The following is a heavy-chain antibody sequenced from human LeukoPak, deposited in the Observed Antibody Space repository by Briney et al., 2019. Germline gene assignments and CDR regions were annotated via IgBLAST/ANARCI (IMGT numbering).Heavy chain of an antibody. CDR2: IYYSGST. Sequence: SQTLSLTCTVSGGSISSGGYYWSWTRQHPGKGLEWIGYIYYSGSTYYNPSLKSRVTISVDTSKNQFSLKLSSVTAADTAVYYCVCGSESYNWYFDLWGRGTLVTVSS. D-gene: IGHD3-10*01. CDR3: VCGSESYNWYFDL. V-gene: IGHV4-31*03. CDR1: GGSISSGGYY. J-gene: IGHJ2*01.